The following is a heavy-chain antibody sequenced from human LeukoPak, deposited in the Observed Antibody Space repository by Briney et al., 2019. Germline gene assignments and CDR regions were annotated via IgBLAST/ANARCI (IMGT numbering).Heavy chain of an antibody. CDR3: ARDLPRSPPYYYYMDV. J-gene: IGHJ6*03. CDR1: GVSISSYY. CDR2: IYYSGST. V-gene: IGHV4-59*01. D-gene: IGHD1-26*01. Sequence: SETLCLTCTVSGVSISSYYWSWIRQPPGKGLEWIGYIYYSGSTNYNPSLKSRVTISVDTSKNQFSLKLSSVTAADTAVYYCARDLPRSPPYYYYMDVWGKGTTVTISS.